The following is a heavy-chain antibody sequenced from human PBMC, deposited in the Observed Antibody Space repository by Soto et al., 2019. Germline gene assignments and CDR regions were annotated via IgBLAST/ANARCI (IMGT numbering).Heavy chain of an antibody. J-gene: IGHJ4*02. CDR3: ARAERSGWTPPTDPTDY. CDR1: GFTFSSYS. Sequence: EVQLVESGGGLVQPGGSLRLSCAASGFTFSSYSMNWVRQAPGKGLEWVSYISSSSSTIYYADSVKGRFTISRDNAKNSLYLQMNSPRAEDTAVYYCARAERSGWTPPTDPTDYWGQGTLVTVSS. D-gene: IGHD6-19*01. CDR2: ISSSSSTI. V-gene: IGHV3-48*01.